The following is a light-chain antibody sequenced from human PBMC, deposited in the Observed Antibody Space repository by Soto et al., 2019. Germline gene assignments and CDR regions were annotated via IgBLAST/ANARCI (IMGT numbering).Light chain of an antibody. Sequence: DIQMTQSPSSLSASVGDRVTITCQVSQDIMKKLNWYQQKPGKAPKLLIYDASNLESGVPSRFRGGGSGTVFAFTSSSLQAEDFATYYCQQYGGFGPGTKVDIK. V-gene: IGKV1-33*01. CDR1: QDIMKK. CDR2: DAS. J-gene: IGKJ3*01. CDR3: QQYGG.